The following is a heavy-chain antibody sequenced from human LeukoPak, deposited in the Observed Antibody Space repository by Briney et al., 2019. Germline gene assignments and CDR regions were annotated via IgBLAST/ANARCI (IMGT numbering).Heavy chain of an antibody. CDR2: ISASGATT. Sequence: GGSLRLSCAASGFTFSNYATSWVRQAPGKGLEWVSVISASGATTYNADSVKGRFTISRDNSENTLYLQMNSLRADDTAVYYCAKQRSSYYDSSDYWGQGTLVTVSS. J-gene: IGHJ4*02. CDR3: AKQRSSYYDSSDY. CDR1: GFTFSNYA. D-gene: IGHD3-22*01. V-gene: IGHV3-23*01.